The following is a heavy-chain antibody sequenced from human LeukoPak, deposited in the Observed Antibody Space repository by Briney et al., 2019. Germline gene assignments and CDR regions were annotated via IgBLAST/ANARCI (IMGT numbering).Heavy chain of an antibody. CDR3: ARCKKNNYDSSGYHGDWFDP. V-gene: IGHV4-61*09. CDR1: GGSITRGSYY. J-gene: IGHJ5*02. Sequence: SETLSLTCAVSGGSITRGSYYWTWIRQPAGKALEWIGHVFTSGNTNYNPSLKGRVTISIDTSKNQFSLKLSSVTAADTAVYYCARCKKNNYDSSGYHGDWFDPWGQGTLVTVSS. D-gene: IGHD3-22*01. CDR2: VFTSGNT.